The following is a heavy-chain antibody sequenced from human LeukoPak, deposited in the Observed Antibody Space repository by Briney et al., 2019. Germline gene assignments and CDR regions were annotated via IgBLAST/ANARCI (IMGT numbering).Heavy chain of an antibody. CDR2: INPSGGTT. J-gene: IGHJ4*02. V-gene: IGHV1-46*01. CDR3: ARGGSYGDYGDY. Sequence: ASVKVSCNASGYTFTSYDMHWVRQAPRHGLEWMGIINPSGGTTSYAQKFQGRVTMTRDTSTSTVYMELSRLRSEDTAVYYCARGGSYGDYGDYWGQGTLVTVSS. D-gene: IGHD4-17*01. CDR1: GYTFTSYD.